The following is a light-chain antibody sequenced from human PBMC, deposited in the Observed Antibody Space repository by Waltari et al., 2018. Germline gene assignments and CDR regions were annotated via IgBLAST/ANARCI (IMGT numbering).Light chain of an antibody. V-gene: IGLV1-44*01. CDR1: TSNIGSNT. CDR2: TDD. Sequence: QSVLTQPPSASGTPGQRVTISCSGSTSNIGSNTVSWYQQLPRTAPKLLIYTDDQRPSGVPDRFSGSKSGTSASLAISGPQSEDEAHYHCSAWDDNLNGVIFGGGTKLTVL. J-gene: IGLJ2*01. CDR3: SAWDDNLNGVI.